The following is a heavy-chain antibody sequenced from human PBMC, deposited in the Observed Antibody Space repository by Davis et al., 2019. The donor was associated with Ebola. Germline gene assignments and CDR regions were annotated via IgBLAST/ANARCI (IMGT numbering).Heavy chain of an antibody. CDR3: ARLRSTMLRGVNWFDP. D-gene: IGHD3-10*01. CDR2: IYYSGST. J-gene: IGHJ5*02. V-gene: IGHV4-59*08. CDR1: GGSISSYF. Sequence: PSETLSLTCTVSGGSISSYFWSWIRQPPGKPLEWIGYIYYSGSTTYNPSLESRVTISVDTSKNQFSLRLNSVTAADTAVYYCARLRSTMLRGVNWFDPWGQGTLVTVSS.